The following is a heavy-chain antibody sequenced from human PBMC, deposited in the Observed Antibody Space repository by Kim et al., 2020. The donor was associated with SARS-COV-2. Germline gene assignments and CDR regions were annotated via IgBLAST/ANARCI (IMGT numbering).Heavy chain of an antibody. D-gene: IGHD4-4*01. CDR3: ARSSSNSHAFYYYYYGMDV. J-gene: IGHJ6*02. Sequence: RFTICRDNAKNTLYLKMNSLRAEDTAVYYCARSSSNSHAFYYYYYGMDVWGQGTTVTVSS. V-gene: IGHV3-74*01.